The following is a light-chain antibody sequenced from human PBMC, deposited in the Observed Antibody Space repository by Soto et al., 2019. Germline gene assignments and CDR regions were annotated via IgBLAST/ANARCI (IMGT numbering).Light chain of an antibody. CDR2: VNN. CDR3: QSYDNSLSGYV. CDR1: SSNIGAGYD. Sequence: QSVLTQPPSVSGAPGQRVTISSTGSSSNIGAGYDVHWYQQIPGTAPRVLIYVNNNRPSGVPDRFSGSKSDTSASLAITGLQAEDEADYYCQSYDNSLSGYVFGTGTKLTVL. V-gene: IGLV1-40*01. J-gene: IGLJ1*01.